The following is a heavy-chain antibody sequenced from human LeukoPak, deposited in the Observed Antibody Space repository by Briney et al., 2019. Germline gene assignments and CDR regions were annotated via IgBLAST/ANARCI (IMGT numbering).Heavy chain of an antibody. CDR1: GFTFSSYA. CDR3: AITLGVLEWIA. Sequence: GGSLRLSCADSGFTFSSYAMGWVRQAPGKGLVWVSSLSGSDDSAHYADSVKGRFTLSRDNSKNTLYLQMNSLRVEDTAVYYCAITLGVLEWIAWGQGTLVTVSS. D-gene: IGHD2-2*03. CDR2: LSGSDDSA. J-gene: IGHJ5*02. V-gene: IGHV3-23*01.